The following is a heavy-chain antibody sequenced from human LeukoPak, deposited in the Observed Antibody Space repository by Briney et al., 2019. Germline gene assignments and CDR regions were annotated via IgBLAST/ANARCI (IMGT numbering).Heavy chain of an antibody. CDR2: IHSGGST. CDR1: GFTVSSNF. J-gene: IGHJ4*02. Sequence: GGSLRLSCAASGFTVSSNFMSWVRQAPGKGLEWVSVIHSGGSTYYADSVKGRFTIFRDNSKNTLYLLMNSLRAEDAAVYYCASEIPSSVKYYFDYWGQGTLVTVSS. D-gene: IGHD3-22*01. V-gene: IGHV3-66*01. CDR3: ASEIPSSVKYYFDY.